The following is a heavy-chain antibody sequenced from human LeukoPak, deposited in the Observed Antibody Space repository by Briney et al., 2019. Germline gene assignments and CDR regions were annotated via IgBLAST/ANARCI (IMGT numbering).Heavy chain of an antibody. CDR3: AKDHWDQWGGVPYYFDY. D-gene: IGHD3-16*01. Sequence: GGSLRLSCAASGFTFSSYGMHWVRQAPGKGLEWVAVISYDGSNKYYADSVKGRFTISRDNSKNTLYLQMNSLRAEDTAAYYCAKDHWDQWGGVPYYFDYWGQGTLVTVSS. J-gene: IGHJ4*02. CDR2: ISYDGSNK. V-gene: IGHV3-30*18. CDR1: GFTFSSYG.